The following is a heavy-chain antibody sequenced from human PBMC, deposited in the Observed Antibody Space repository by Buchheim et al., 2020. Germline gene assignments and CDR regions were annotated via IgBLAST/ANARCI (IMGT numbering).Heavy chain of an antibody. CDR3: AREIAMWIQLWSFDY. D-gene: IGHD5-18*01. J-gene: IGHJ4*02. CDR1: GFTFSSYV. V-gene: IGHV3-33*01. CDR2: IWYDGSNK. Sequence: QVQLVESGGGVVQPGRSLRLSCAASGFTFSSYVMHWVRQAPGKGLEWVAVIWYDGSNKYYADSVKGRFTISRDNSKNTLYLQMNSLRAEDTAVYYCAREIAMWIQLWSFDYWGQGTL.